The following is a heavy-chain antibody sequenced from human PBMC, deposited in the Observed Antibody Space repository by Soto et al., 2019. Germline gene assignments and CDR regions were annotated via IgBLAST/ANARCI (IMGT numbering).Heavy chain of an antibody. CDR2: IFSSDSNA. Sequence: GASVKISCKGSGDSFSTYSIGWVRQVPGKGLEWIGNIFSSDSNAGHSPSFQGQVTISVDKSISTTYLQWSSLKASDTAIYYCATWIRRQWFDSWCQRTLVTVSS. J-gene: IGHJ5*01. CDR3: ATWIRRQWFDS. CDR1: GDSFSTYS. V-gene: IGHV5-51*01. D-gene: IGHD2-2*03.